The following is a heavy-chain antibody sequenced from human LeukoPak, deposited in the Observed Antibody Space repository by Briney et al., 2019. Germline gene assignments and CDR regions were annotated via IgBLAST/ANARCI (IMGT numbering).Heavy chain of an antibody. J-gene: IGHJ3*02. CDR2: ISWNSGSI. CDR3: AKDMAGDSILGAFDI. V-gene: IGHV3-9*01. CDR1: GFTFDDYA. D-gene: IGHD3-22*01. Sequence: GGSLRLSCAASGFTFDDYAMHWVRQAPGKGLEWVSGISWNSGSIGYADSVKGRFTIFRDNAKNSLYLQMNSLRAEDTALYYCAKDMAGDSILGAFDIWGQGTMVTVSS.